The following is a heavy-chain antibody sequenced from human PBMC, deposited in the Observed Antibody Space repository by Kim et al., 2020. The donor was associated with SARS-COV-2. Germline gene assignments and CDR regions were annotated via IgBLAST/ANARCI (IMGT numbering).Heavy chain of an antibody. CDR1: GGTFSSYA. CDR3: ARDDHIAAAGTRRFDY. Sequence: SVKVSCKASGGTFSSYAISWVRQAPGQGLEWMGGIIPIFGTANYAQKFQGRVTITADESTSTAYMELSSLRSEDTAVYYCARDDHIAAAGTRRFDYWGQGTLVTVSS. CDR2: IIPIFGTA. V-gene: IGHV1-69*13. D-gene: IGHD6-13*01. J-gene: IGHJ4*02.